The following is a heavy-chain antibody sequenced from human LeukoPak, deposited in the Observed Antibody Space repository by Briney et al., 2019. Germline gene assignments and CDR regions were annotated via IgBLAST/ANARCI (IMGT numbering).Heavy chain of an antibody. D-gene: IGHD1-26*01. CDR3: SRDLGGSYNDY. J-gene: IGHJ4*02. CDR1: GYTFTGYY. CDR2: INPNSGGT. V-gene: IGHV1-2*02. Sequence: GASVKVSCKAPGYTFTGYYMHWVRQAPGQGLEWMGWINPNSGGTNYAQKFQGRVTMTRDASTSTVYMELSSLRIEDTAMYYCSRDLGGSYNDYWGQGTMVTVSS.